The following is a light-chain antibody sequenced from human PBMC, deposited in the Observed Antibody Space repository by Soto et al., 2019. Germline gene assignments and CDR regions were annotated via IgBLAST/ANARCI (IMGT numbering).Light chain of an antibody. CDR2: SAS. CDR1: QSVSSSY. CDR3: QQYGSSPQT. V-gene: IGKV3-20*01. Sequence: EIVLTQSPGTLSLSPGERATLSCRASQSVSSSYFGWYQQKPGQAPRLLFYSASSRATGIPDRFSGSGSGTDFTFTISRLEPEDTAVDYCQQYGSSPQTFGQGTKVEIK. J-gene: IGKJ1*01.